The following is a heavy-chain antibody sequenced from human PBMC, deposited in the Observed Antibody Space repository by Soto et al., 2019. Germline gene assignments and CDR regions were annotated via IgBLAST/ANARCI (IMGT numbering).Heavy chain of an antibody. Sequence: EVQVVESGGDLVQPGGSLRLSCAASGFTFSSHWMTWVRQVPGKGLEWVANINQDGSDQYYVDSVKGRFTTSRDNAKNSLCLHMNSLRVEDTGVYYCATSMRHTLNPWGQGTLVTVSS. V-gene: IGHV3-7*01. CDR2: INQDGSDQ. CDR1: GFTFSSHW. J-gene: IGHJ5*02. D-gene: IGHD2-8*01. CDR3: ATSMRHTLNP.